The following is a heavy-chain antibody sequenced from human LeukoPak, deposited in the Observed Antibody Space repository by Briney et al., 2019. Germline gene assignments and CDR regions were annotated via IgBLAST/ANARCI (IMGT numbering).Heavy chain of an antibody. CDR3: ARCIVVVPAASRCPFDY. CDR2: INHSGST. D-gene: IGHD2-2*01. CDR1: GGSISSSSCC. V-gene: IGHV4-39*07. Sequence: PSETLSLTCTVSGGSISSSSCCWSWIRQPPGKGLEWIGEINHSGSTNYNPSLKSRVTISVDTSKNQFSLKLSSVTAADTAVYYCARCIVVVPAASRCPFDYWGQGTLVTVSS. J-gene: IGHJ4*02.